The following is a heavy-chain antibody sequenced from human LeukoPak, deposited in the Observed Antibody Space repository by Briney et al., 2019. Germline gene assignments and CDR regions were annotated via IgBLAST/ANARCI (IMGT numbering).Heavy chain of an antibody. J-gene: IGHJ5*02. Sequence: ASVKVSCKASGYTFTSYGISWVRQAPGQGLEWMGWISAYNGNTNYAQKLQGRVTMTSDTSTSTAYMELRSLRSDDTAVYYCARVWFGESPYNWFDPWGQGTLVTVSS. V-gene: IGHV1-18*01. CDR2: ISAYNGNT. CDR1: GYTFTSYG. CDR3: ARVWFGESPYNWFDP. D-gene: IGHD3-10*01.